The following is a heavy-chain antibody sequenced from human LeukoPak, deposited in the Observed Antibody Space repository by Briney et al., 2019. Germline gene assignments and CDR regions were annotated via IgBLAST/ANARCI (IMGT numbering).Heavy chain of an antibody. CDR1: GFTLSDSA. J-gene: IGHJ5*02. V-gene: IGHV3-73*01. CDR2: IDRPAKSYAT. CDR3: TRDRGTYNWLDP. Sequence: PGGSLRLSCAASGFTLSDSAIHWVRQASGKGLEWVGLIDRPAKSYATAYCASVGGRFTISRDDSKNTAYLQMDSLKTEDTALYYCTRDRGTYNWLDPWGQGTLVTVSS. D-gene: IGHD1-26*01.